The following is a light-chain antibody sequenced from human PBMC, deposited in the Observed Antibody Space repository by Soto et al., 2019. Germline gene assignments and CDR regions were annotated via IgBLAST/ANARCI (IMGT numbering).Light chain of an antibody. V-gene: IGKV3-20*01. CDR3: QQYGSSPGT. Sequence: EIVMTQSPVTLSLSPGERATLSCRAGESVSSNLAWYQQKPGQAPRLLIYGASTRATGVPARFTGSGSGTEFTLTISRLEPEDFAVYYCQQYGSSPGTFGQGT. CDR1: ESVSSN. CDR2: GAS. J-gene: IGKJ1*01.